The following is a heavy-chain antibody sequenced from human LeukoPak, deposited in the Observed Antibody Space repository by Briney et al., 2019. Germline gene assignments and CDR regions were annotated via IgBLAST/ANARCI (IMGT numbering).Heavy chain of an antibody. Sequence: GGSLRLSCAASGLSVSNKYMIWVRQAPGEGLEWVAVMYTGGNTDYVDSVKGRFTISRDNAKNSLYLQMNSLRAEDTAMYYCAKGALRYSSCYDYWGQGTPVTVSS. CDR3: AKGALRYSSCYDY. V-gene: IGHV3-53*01. CDR1: GLSVSNKY. D-gene: IGHD6-25*01. J-gene: IGHJ4*02. CDR2: MYTGGNT.